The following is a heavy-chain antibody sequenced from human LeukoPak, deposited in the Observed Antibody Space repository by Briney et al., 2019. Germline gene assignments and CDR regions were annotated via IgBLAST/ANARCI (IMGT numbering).Heavy chain of an antibody. J-gene: IGHJ6*03. CDR1: GYTFTGYY. CDR3: ARFYRGYSYGRLYYYYYMDV. V-gene: IGHV1-2*02. Sequence: GASVKVSCKASGYTFTGYYMHWVRQAPGQGLEWMGWINPNSGGTNYAQKFQGRVTMTRDTSISTAYMELSSLRSEDTAVYYCARFYRGYSYGRLYYYYYMDVWGKGTTVTISS. CDR2: INPNSGGT. D-gene: IGHD5-18*01.